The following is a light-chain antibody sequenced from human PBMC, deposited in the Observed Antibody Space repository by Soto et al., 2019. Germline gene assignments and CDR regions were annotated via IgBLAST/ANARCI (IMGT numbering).Light chain of an antibody. CDR1: QSISDY. Sequence: DIQMTPSPSSLSASVGDRVTITCRASQSISDYLNWYQQKPGKAPKLLIYAASSLQSGVPSRFSGSGSGTDFALTITSLQPEDFATYFCQQSHGTPRTFGQGTKVDIK. V-gene: IGKV1-39*01. J-gene: IGKJ1*01. CDR3: QQSHGTPRT. CDR2: AAS.